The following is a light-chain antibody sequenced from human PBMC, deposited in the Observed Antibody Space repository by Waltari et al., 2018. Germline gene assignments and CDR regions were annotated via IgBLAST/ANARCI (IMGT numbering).Light chain of an antibody. CDR2: DAS. V-gene: IGKV1-16*02. J-gene: IGKJ4*01. CDR3: QQLKSYPFT. Sequence: DIQLTQSPSSLSASVGDRVTITCRASQDISKSLAWFQQKPGKAPKSLISDASTLQSGVPSKFTGSGSGTDFTFTISSLQPEDYGTYYCQQLKSYPFTFGGGTKVEIK. CDR1: QDISKS.